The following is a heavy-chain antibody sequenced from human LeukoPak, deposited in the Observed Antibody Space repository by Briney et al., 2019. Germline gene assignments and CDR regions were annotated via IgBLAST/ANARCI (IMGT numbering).Heavy chain of an antibody. CDR3: ARDRFEGYCSGGSCYSNAFDI. CDR1: GYTFTSYG. CDR2: ISAYNGNT. V-gene: IGHV1-18*01. D-gene: IGHD2-15*01. Sequence: ASVKVSCKASGYTFTSYGISWVRQAPGQGLEWMGWISAYNGNTNYAQKLQGRVTMTTDTSTGTAYMELRGLRSDDTAVYYCARDRFEGYCSGGSCYSNAFDIWGQGTMVTVSS. J-gene: IGHJ3*02.